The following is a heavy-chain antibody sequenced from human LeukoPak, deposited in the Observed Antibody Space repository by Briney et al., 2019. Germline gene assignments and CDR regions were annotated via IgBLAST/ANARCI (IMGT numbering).Heavy chain of an antibody. Sequence: PSETLSLTGTVPGGSIRSYYSSWIRQPPGKDLEWFGYIYYSGSIHYNPSLKRRVTISGDSSNNQFSLKLSSVTAADTAVYYCARSPYGRDGYSYYYYGMDVWGQGTTVTVSS. CDR2: IYYSGSI. CDR1: GGSIRSYY. D-gene: IGHD5-24*01. V-gene: IGHV4-59*01. CDR3: ARSPYGRDGYSYYYYGMDV. J-gene: IGHJ6*02.